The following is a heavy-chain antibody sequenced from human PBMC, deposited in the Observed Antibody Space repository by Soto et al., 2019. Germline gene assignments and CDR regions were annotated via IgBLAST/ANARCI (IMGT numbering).Heavy chain of an antibody. D-gene: IGHD2-2*01. V-gene: IGHV1-2*04. CDR1: GYTFTGYY. J-gene: IGHJ6*02. CDR2: INPNSGGT. CDR3: ARGRCSSTSCNHYYYYGMDV. Sequence: ASVKVSCKASGYTFTGYYMHWVRQAPGQGLEWMGWINPNSGGTNYAQKFQGWVTMTRDTSISTAYMELSRLRSDDTAVYYCARGRCSSTSCNHYYYYGMDVWGQGTTVTVSS.